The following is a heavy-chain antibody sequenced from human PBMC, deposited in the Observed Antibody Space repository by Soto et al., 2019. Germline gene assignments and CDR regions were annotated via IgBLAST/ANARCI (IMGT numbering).Heavy chain of an antibody. CDR1: GFTFSSYD. V-gene: IGHV3-30*18. D-gene: IGHD1-26*01. CDR2: ISYDGSRK. CDR3: AKAYSGPFDV. Sequence: GGSLRLSCAASGFTFSSYDIHWVRQAPGKGLEWVALISYDGSRKHYADSVKGLFTISRDNSKNTLYLQVNSLRAEDTAVYYCAKAYSGPFDVWGQGTMVTVSS. J-gene: IGHJ3*01.